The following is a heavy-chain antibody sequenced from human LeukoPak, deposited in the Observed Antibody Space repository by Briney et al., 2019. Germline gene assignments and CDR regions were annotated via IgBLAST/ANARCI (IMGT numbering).Heavy chain of an antibody. J-gene: IGHJ4*02. V-gene: IGHV3-23*01. Sequence: GGSLRLSCVASGITFSSYAMSWVRQAPGKGLEWVSTISDSGGSTYYADSVKGRFTISRNNSGSTLYLQMISLRVEDTAVYYCAKRIGDYWGQGTLVTVSS. CDR2: ISDSGGST. D-gene: IGHD2-15*01. CDR1: GITFSSYA. CDR3: AKRIGDY.